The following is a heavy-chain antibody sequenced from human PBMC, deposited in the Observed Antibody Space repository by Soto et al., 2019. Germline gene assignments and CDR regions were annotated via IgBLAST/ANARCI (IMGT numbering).Heavy chain of an antibody. CDR1: GYSFTRYW. D-gene: IGHD3-22*01. V-gene: IGHV5-10-1*01. J-gene: IGHJ3*02. CDR2: IDPSDSYT. CDR3: ASLHYYDSSGYFTDAFDI. Sequence: ESLTISCTCSGYSFTRYWISWVRQMPGKGLEWMGRIDPSDSYTNYSPSFQGHVTISADKSISTAYLQWSSLKASDTAMYYCASLHYYDSSGYFTDAFDIWGQGTMVTVSS.